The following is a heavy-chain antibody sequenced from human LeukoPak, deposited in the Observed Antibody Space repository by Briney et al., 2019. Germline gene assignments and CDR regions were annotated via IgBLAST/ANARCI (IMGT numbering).Heavy chain of an antibody. CDR2: ISGNGEST. D-gene: IGHD3-10*01. CDR3: AREYRGVNTCGFDI. CDR1: GFTFSDYY. J-gene: IGHJ3*02. Sequence: AGGSLRLSCAASGFTFSDYYMHWVRQAPGKGPEYVSSISGNGESTNYANSVRGRFTLSRDNSKNTLFLQMGSLISEDMAVYYCAREYRGVNTCGFDIWGQGTMLTVSA. V-gene: IGHV3-64*01.